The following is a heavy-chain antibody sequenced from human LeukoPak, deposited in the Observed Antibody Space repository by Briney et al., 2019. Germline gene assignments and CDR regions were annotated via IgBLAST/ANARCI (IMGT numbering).Heavy chain of an antibody. CDR3: ARVPEGYSSSWYPDYMDV. CDR1: GGSISSSSYY. J-gene: IGHJ6*03. Sequence: SETLSLTCTVSGGSISSSSYYWGWIRQPPGKGLEWIGSIYHSGSTYYNPSLKSRVTISVDTSKNQFSLKLSSVTAADTAVYYCARVPEGYSSSWYPDYMDVWGKGTTVTVSS. D-gene: IGHD6-13*01. V-gene: IGHV4-39*07. CDR2: IYHSGST.